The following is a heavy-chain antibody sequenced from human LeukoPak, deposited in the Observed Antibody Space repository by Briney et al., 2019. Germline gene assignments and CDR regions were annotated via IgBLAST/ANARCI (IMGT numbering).Heavy chain of an antibody. CDR2: ISGSGGST. V-gene: IGHV3-23*01. J-gene: IGHJ4*02. Sequence: GGSLRLSCAASGFTFSSYAMSWVRQAPGKGLEWVSAISGSGGSTYYADSVKGRFTISRDNSKNTLYLQMNSLRAEDTAVYYCAKDWASMVRGAVDYWGQGTLVTVSS. D-gene: IGHD3-10*01. CDR1: GFTFSSYA. CDR3: AKDWASMVRGAVDY.